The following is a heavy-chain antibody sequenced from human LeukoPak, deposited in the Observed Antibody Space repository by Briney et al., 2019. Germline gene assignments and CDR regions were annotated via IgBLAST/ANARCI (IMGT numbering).Heavy chain of an antibody. CDR2: IIPIFGTA. V-gene: IGHV1-69*13. D-gene: IGHD1-26*01. CDR1: GGTFSSYA. Sequence: SVKVSCKASGGTFSSYAISWVRQAPGQGLEWMGGIIPIFGTANYAQKFQGRVTITAGESTSTAYMELSSLRSEDTAVYYCARQWGYYHYYMDVWGKGTTVTVSS. J-gene: IGHJ6*03. CDR3: ARQWGYYHYYMDV.